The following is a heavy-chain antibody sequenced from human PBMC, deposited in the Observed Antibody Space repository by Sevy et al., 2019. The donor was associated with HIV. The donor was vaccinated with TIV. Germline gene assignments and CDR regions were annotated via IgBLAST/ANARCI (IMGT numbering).Heavy chain of an antibody. Sequence: SETLSLTCTVSDASINTINYHWGWIRQPPGKGLEWIASIYYSGNTYHNPTFESRVTISVDTSKVQFSLKLNFVTAADTLVYYCMRHRVQRIPEVPDFDYWGQGTRVTVSS. V-gene: IGHV4-39*01. CDR1: DASINTINYH. J-gene: IGHJ4*02. D-gene: IGHD6-13*01. CDR2: IYYSGNT. CDR3: MRHRVQRIPEVPDFDY.